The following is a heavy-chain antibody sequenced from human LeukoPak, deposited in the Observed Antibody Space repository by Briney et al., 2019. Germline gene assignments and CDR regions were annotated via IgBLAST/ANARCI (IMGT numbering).Heavy chain of an antibody. J-gene: IGHJ4*02. V-gene: IGHV3-30*18. CDR1: GFTFSSYG. CDR3: AKAPRDGYSGFDY. Sequence: QPGGSLRLSCAASGFTFSSYGMHWVRQAPGKGLEWVAVISYDGSNKYYADSVKGRFTISRDNSKNTLYLQMNSLRAEDTAVYYCAKAPRDGYSGFDYWGQGTLVTVSS. D-gene: IGHD5-24*01. CDR2: ISYDGSNK.